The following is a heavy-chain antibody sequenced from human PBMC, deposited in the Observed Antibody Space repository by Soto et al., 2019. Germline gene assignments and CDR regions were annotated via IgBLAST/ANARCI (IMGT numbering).Heavy chain of an antibody. CDR3: AKVSALCSSTSCQIDY. Sequence: GGSLRISCAASGFTFSSYAMSWVRPAPGKGLEWVSAISGSGGSTYYADSVKGRFTISRDNSKNTLYLQMNSLRAEDTAVYYCAKVSALCSSTSCQIDYWGQGTLVTVSS. D-gene: IGHD2-2*01. V-gene: IGHV3-23*01. CDR2: ISGSGGST. J-gene: IGHJ4*02. CDR1: GFTFSSYA.